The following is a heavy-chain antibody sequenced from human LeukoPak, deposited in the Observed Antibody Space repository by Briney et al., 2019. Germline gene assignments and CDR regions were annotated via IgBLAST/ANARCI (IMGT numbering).Heavy chain of an antibody. V-gene: IGHV4-59*01. D-gene: IGHD4-23*01. CDR1: DGSISTFY. Sequence: SETLSLTCAVSDGSISTFYWSWIRQPPGKGLEWIGYTHYSGTTYYNPSLKSRVTMSVNTSKHQFSLEMTSVTTADTAVYYCARHTYGGNSDFQHWGQGTLVTVSS. J-gene: IGHJ1*01. CDR3: ARHTYGGNSDFQH. CDR2: THYSGTT.